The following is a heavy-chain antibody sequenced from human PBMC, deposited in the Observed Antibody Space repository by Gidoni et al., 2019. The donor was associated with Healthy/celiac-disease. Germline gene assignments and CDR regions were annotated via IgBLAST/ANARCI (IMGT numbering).Heavy chain of an antibody. Sequence: EVQLVESGGGLVQPGRSLRLSCAASGFTFDDYAMHWVRQAPGKGLEWVSGISWNSGSIGYADSVKGRFTISRDNAKNSLYLQMNSLRAEDTALYYCAKVHPTGDYYGMDVWGQGTTVTVSS. V-gene: IGHV3-9*01. J-gene: IGHJ6*02. CDR1: GFTFDDYA. CDR2: ISWNSGSI. D-gene: IGHD7-27*01. CDR3: AKVHPTGDYYGMDV.